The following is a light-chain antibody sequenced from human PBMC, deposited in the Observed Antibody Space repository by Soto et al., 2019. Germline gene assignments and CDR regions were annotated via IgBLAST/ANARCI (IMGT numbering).Light chain of an antibody. CDR2: DAS. Sequence: DIQMTQSPSTLSASVGDTVTITCRASQTIYTWLAWYQQKPGKAPKVIIYDASTLESGVPSRFSGSGSGTEFTLTISSLQPDYFATYYCQQYNDYSPYTFGQGTKVQI. CDR3: QQYNDYSPYT. V-gene: IGKV1-5*01. CDR1: QTIYTW. J-gene: IGKJ2*01.